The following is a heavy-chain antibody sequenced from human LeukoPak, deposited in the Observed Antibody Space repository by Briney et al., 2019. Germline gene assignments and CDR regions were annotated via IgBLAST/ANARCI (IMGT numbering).Heavy chain of an antibody. J-gene: IGHJ4*02. CDR3: ASSGDGIAVAGTMNDY. CDR2: IIPIFGTA. Sequence: SVKVSCKASGGTLSSYAISWVRQAPGQGLEWMGGIIPIFGTANYAQKFQGRVTITTDESTSTAYMELSSLRSEDTAVYYCASSGDGIAVAGTMNDYWGQGTLVTVSS. CDR1: GGTLSSYA. V-gene: IGHV1-69*05. D-gene: IGHD6-19*01.